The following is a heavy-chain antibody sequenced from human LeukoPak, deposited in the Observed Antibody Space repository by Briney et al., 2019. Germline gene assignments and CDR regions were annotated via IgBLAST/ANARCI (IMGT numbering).Heavy chain of an antibody. CDR1: GYSISSGYY. CDR2: IYHSGST. D-gene: IGHD2-15*01. J-gene: IGHJ5*02. CDR3: ARERYCSGGSCGFNWFDP. Sequence: SETLSLTCTVSGYSISSGYYWGWIRQPPGKGLEWIGSIYHSGSTYYNPSLKSRVTISVDTSKNQFSLKLSSVTAADTAVYYCARERYCSGGSCGFNWFDPWGQGTLVTVSS. V-gene: IGHV4-38-2*02.